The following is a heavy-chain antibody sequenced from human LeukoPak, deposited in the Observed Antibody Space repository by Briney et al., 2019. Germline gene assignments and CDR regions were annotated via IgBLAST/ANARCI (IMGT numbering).Heavy chain of an antibody. CDR3: ARDADCSSTSCYNYYMDV. CDR1: GYTFNSYG. J-gene: IGHJ6*03. CDR2: ISAYNGDT. V-gene: IGHV1-18*01. Sequence: ASVKVSCKTSGYTFNSYGISWVRQAPGQGLEWMGWISAYNGDTNYAQKLQGRVTMTTDTSTSTAYMELRSLRSDDTAVYYCARDADCSSTSCYNYYMDVWGKGTTVTVSS. D-gene: IGHD2-2*02.